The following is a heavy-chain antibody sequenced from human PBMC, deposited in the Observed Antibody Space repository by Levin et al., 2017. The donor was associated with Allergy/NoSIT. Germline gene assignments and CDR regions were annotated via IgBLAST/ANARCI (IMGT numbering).Heavy chain of an antibody. Sequence: GGSLRLSCAASGFTFSSYAMSWVRQAPGKGLEWVSAISGSGGSTYYADSVKGRFTISRDNSKNTLYLQMNSLRAEDTAVYYCAKDYYDSSGYPSLFDYWGQGTLVTVSS. CDR1: GFTFSSYA. D-gene: IGHD3-22*01. V-gene: IGHV3-23*01. J-gene: IGHJ4*02. CDR2: ISGSGGST. CDR3: AKDYYDSSGYPSLFDY.